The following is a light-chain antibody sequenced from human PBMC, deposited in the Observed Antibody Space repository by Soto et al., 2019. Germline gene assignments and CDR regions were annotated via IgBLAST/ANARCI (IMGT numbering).Light chain of an antibody. CDR1: SSDIGYYNF. Sequence: QSALAQPASVSGSPGQSITISCTGSSSDIGYYNFVSWYQQHPGKAPKLLIFGVTNRPSGISDRFSGSKSGATASLTISGLQAEDEADYYCSSYASNNSLVFGTGTKVTVL. CDR3: SSYASNNSLV. V-gene: IGLV2-14*03. CDR2: GVT. J-gene: IGLJ1*01.